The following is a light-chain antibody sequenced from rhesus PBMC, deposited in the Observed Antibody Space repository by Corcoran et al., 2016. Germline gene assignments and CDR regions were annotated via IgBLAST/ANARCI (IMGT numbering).Light chain of an antibody. CDR1: ENVNNY. V-gene: IGKV1-74*01. J-gene: IGKJ3*01. CDR2: KAS. Sequence: DIQMTQSPSSLSASVGDRVTITCRTSENVNNYLNWYQQKPGKAPKLLIYKASTLQSGVPSRFSGSGSGTDYTFTIISLQPEDGATYYCQHGYGTPFTFGPGTKLDIK. CDR3: QHGYGTPFT.